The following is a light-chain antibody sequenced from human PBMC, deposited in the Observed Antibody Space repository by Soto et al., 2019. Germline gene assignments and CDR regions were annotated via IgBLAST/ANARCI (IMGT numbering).Light chain of an antibody. CDR3: SSYAGIFYV. CDR2: EVS. CDR1: SSDVGGYNY. Sequence: QSVLTPPPSASGSPGQSVTISCPGTSSDVGGYNYVSWYQQHPGKAPKLMIYEVSKRPSGVPDRFSGSKSGNTASLTVSGLQAEDEADYYCSSYAGIFYVFGTGTKVTVL. J-gene: IGLJ1*01. V-gene: IGLV2-8*01.